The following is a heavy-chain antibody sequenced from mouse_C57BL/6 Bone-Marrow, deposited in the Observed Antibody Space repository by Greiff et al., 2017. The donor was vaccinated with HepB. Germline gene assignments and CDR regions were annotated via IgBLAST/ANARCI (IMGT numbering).Heavy chain of an antibody. CDR3: ARWGGSSNYFDY. CDR1: GYTFTNYW. CDR2: IYLGGGYT. D-gene: IGHD1-1*01. J-gene: IGHJ2*01. Sequence: QVQLQQSGAELVRPGTSVKMSCKASGYTFTNYWIGWAKQRPGHGLEWIGDIYLGGGYTNYNEKFKGKATLTADKSSSTAYMMFSSLTSEDSAIYYCARWGGSSNYFDYWGQGTTLTVSS. V-gene: IGHV1-63*01.